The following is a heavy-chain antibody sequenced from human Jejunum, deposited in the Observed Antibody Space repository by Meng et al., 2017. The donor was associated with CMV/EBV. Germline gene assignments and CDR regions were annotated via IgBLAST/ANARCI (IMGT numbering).Heavy chain of an antibody. CDR3: ARAIDYGDPNWFDT. CDR1: GFTFTSYS. J-gene: IGHJ5*02. V-gene: IGHV3-21*01. Sequence: SGFTFTSYSITWVRQAPGKGLGWLSYISGSSTYIYHADSVKGRFTISRDNAKTSVYLQMNGLRAEDAAVYYCARAIDYGDPNWFDTWGQGTLVTVSS. D-gene: IGHD4-17*01. CDR2: ISGSSTYI.